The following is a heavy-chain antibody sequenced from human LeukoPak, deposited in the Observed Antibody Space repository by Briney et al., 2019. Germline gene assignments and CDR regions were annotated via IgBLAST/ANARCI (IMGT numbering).Heavy chain of an antibody. CDR1: GFTFSTYW. CDR2: IDTDGSNT. Sequence: SGGSLRLSCAASGFTFSTYWMHWVRQAPGKGLVWVSRIDTDGSNTIYADSVKGRFTISRDNAKNTLYLQMNSLRAEDTAIYYCARDQSTVGPTTADYWGQGTLVTVSS. J-gene: IGHJ4*02. D-gene: IGHD1-26*01. V-gene: IGHV3-74*01. CDR3: ARDQSTVGPTTADY.